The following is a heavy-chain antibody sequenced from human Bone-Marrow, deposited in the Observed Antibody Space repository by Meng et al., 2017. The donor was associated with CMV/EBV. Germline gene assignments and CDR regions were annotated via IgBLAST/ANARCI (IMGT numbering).Heavy chain of an antibody. CDR3: TSEWFYALDT. CDR1: GFTFSSYG. Sequence: GESLKISCAASGFTFSSYGMSWVRQAPGKGLEWVGRIKRKTDGGTTEYPALVKGRFTISRDDSKHAVFLQMNSLKTEDTAVYYCTSEWFYALDTWGQGTTVTVSS. J-gene: IGHJ3*02. V-gene: IGHV3-15*01. CDR2: IKRKTDGGTT. D-gene: IGHD3-22*01.